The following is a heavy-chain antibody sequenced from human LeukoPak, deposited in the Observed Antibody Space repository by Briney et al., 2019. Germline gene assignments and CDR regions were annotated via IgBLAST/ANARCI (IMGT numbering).Heavy chain of an antibody. CDR3: ARDSGNFRYDMDV. J-gene: IGHJ6*02. CDR1: GYNFNSHH. Sequence: GASAKVSCKTSGYNFNSHHVHWVRQAPGQGLEWMGINFSHDGSTSNTQKFQGRVTMTRDTSTSTVYMELSSLRSEDTAVYYCARDSGNFRYDMDVWGQGTTVTVSS. D-gene: IGHD3-10*01. V-gene: IGHV1-46*02. CDR2: NFSHDGST.